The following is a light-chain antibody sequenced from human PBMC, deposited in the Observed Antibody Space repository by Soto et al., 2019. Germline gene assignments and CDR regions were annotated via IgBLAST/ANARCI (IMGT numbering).Light chain of an antibody. CDR1: QTVLYSSNNKNH. Sequence: DIVMTQSPDSLSVSLGERATINCKSGQTVLYSSNNKNHLAWYQQRPGQPPKLLFSWASTRESGVPDRFSASGSGTDFTLSIGSLQAEDVAVYYCQQYYSTPRTFGQGTKVEIK. CDR3: QQYYSTPRT. V-gene: IGKV4-1*01. CDR2: WAS. J-gene: IGKJ1*01.